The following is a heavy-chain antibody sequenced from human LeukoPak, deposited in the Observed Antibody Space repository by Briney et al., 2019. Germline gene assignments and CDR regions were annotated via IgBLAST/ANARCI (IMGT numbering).Heavy chain of an antibody. CDR2: IYYSGST. Sequence: PSETLSLTCTVSGGSISSYYWSWIRQPPGKGLEWIGYIYYSGSTNYNPSLKSRVTISVDTSKNQFSLKLSSVTAADTAVYYCAREGYGSGPHPNDFDIWGQGTPVTVSS. V-gene: IGHV4-59*01. J-gene: IGHJ3*02. CDR1: GGSISSYY. D-gene: IGHD3-10*01. CDR3: AREGYGSGPHPNDFDI.